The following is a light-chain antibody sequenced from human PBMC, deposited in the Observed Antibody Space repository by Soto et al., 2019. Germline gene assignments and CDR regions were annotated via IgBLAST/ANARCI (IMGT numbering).Light chain of an antibody. CDR3: QHYNSYSEA. CDR2: TAS. CDR1: QTISSW. J-gene: IGKJ1*01. V-gene: IGKV1-5*03. Sequence: DIQLTQSPSTLCLSLWYIVSITCRASQTISSWLAWYQQKPGKAHKLLIYTASTLKSGVPSSFSGSGSGTEFTLTISRLQPDDFATYYCQHYNSYSEAFGQGTKVDIK.